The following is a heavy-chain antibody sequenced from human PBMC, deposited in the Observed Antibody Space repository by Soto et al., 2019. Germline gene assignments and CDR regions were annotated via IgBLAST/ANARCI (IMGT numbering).Heavy chain of an antibody. Sequence: QVQLVQSGAEVKKPGASVKVSCKASGYTFINYYMHWVRQAPRQGLEWMGIINPSAGSTNYAQKFQDRVTMTRDTSTRTVYMELSSLRSEDTAVYYCASNLLTTRESFFDYWGQGTLVTVSS. CDR1: GYTFINYY. V-gene: IGHV1-46*01. D-gene: IGHD1-1*01. CDR2: INPSAGST. J-gene: IGHJ4*02. CDR3: ASNLLTTRESFFDY.